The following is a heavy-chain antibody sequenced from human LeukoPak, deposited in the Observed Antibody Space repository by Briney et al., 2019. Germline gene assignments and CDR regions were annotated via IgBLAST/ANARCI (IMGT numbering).Heavy chain of an antibody. CDR3: ARSRPAPKEFDH. D-gene: IGHD2-2*01. CDR1: DDSISDSY. Sequence: SETLSLTCTVSDDSISDSYWSWIRQPPGKGLEWIGYIYTRGTTNYNPSLKSRVTMSADTSKNQFSLTLVSVTAADAAVYYCARSRPAPKEFDHWGQGTLVTVSS. J-gene: IGHJ4*02. CDR2: IYTRGTT. V-gene: IGHV4-4*09.